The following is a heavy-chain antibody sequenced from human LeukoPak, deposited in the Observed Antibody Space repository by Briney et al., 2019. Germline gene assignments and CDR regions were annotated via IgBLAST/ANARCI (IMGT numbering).Heavy chain of an antibody. V-gene: IGHV3-53*01. CDR1: GLTISNNY. CDR2: IYPDGSS. J-gene: IGHJ4*02. Sequence: GGSLTLSCAVSGLTISNNYMSWVRQAPGKGLEWVSVIYPDGSSYYTDSVKGRFTISRGNSKNTVYLQMNSLRVDDTAVYFCARDRIGRSKDHWGQGSLVTVSS. CDR3: ARDRIGRSKDH. D-gene: IGHD3-16*01.